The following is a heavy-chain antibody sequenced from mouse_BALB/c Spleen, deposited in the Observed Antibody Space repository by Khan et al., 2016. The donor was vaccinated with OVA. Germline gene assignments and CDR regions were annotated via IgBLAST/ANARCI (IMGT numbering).Heavy chain of an antibody. Sequence: QIQLVQSGPELKKPGETVKISCKASGHTFTNYGMNWVKQPPGKGLKWMGWINTYTGEPTYADDFNGRFAFSLETSASTAYLQINNLQNEDTATEFCASPPYVTDAIDNWGQGTSVTVSS. CDR2: INTYTGEP. CDR1: GHTFTNYG. D-gene: IGHD1-1*01. V-gene: IGHV9-3-1*01. J-gene: IGHJ4*01. CDR3: ASPPYVTDAIDN.